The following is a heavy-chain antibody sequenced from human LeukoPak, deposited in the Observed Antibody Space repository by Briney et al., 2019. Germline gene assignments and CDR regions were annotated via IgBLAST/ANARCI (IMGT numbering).Heavy chain of an antibody. D-gene: IGHD2-21*02. V-gene: IGHV3-48*03. J-gene: IGHJ3*02. CDR3: ARDRSKVTAYDDALDM. Sequence: PGGSLRLSCAASGFTFSSYELNWVRQAPGKGLERVSYISDIGSTQHYADSVKGRFTISRDNAKNSLYLQMNSLTAEDTGVYYCARDRSKVTAYDDALDMWGQGAMVIVSS. CDR1: GFTFSSYE. CDR2: ISDIGSTQ.